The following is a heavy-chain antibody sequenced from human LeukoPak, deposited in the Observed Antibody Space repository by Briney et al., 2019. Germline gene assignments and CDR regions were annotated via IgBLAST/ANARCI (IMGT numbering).Heavy chain of an antibody. Sequence: GASVKVSCKVSGYTLTELSMHWVRQAPGKGLEWMGGFDPEDGETIYAQKFQGRVTMTEDTSTDTAYMELSSLRSEDTAMYYCATVLWFGELLDNWFDPWGQGTLVTVSP. D-gene: IGHD3-10*01. V-gene: IGHV1-24*01. CDR3: ATVLWFGELLDNWFDP. J-gene: IGHJ5*02. CDR1: GYTLTELS. CDR2: FDPEDGET.